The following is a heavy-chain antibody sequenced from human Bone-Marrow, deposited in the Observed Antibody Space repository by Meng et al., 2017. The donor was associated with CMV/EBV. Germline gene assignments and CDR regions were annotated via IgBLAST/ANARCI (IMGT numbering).Heavy chain of an antibody. Sequence: GGSLRLSCAASGFTFSSYAMSWVRQAPGKGLEWVSVIYSGGSTYYADSVKGRFTISRDNSKNTLYLQMNSLRAEDTAVYYCARTSPGIAARLGFDYWGQGTLVTVSS. CDR2: IYSGGST. V-gene: IGHV3-66*02. CDR3: ARTSPGIAARLGFDY. J-gene: IGHJ4*02. D-gene: IGHD6-6*01. CDR1: GFTFSSYA.